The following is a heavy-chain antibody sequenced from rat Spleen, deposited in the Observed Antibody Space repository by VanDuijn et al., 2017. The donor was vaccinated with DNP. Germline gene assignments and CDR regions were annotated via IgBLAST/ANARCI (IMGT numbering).Heavy chain of an antibody. J-gene: IGHJ2*01. Sequence: EVQLQESGPGLVKPSQSLSLTCSVTGYSITSYYWGWIRKFPGNKMEWIGHITYSGNTHFNPSLKSRISITRDTSKNQFFLQLNSITTEDTATYYCARWIPTAHLDYWGQGVMVTVSS. CDR2: ITYSGNT. CDR3: ARWIPTAHLDY. V-gene: IGHV3-1*01. CDR1: GYSITSYY. D-gene: IGHD2-2*01.